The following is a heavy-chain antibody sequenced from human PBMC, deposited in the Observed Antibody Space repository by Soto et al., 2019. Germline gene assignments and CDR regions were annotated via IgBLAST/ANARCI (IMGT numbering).Heavy chain of an antibody. CDR3: ADEFWSVWDYFDV. J-gene: IGHJ2*01. CDR2: IYYSGST. V-gene: IGHV4-39*01. Sequence: SETLYLTCTVSGGSISSSSYYWGWIRQPPGKGLGWIGSIYYSGSTYYNPSLKSRVTISGDTSKNQFCLKLSSVTAADTAVYYCADEFWSVWDYFDVWDSYTLDTV. D-gene: IGHD3-3*01. CDR1: GGSISSSSYY.